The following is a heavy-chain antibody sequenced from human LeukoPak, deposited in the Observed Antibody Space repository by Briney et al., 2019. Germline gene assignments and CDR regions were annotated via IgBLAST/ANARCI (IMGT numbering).Heavy chain of an antibody. CDR1: GYTFTKYV. V-gene: IGHV1-18*01. CDR2: ISGYNGKT. CDR3: AREDLVRGLIGPDY. Sequence: ASVTVSCKASGYTFTKYVINWVRQAPGQGLEWVGWISGYNGKTKYAEKFQGRVSMTTDTSTSTAYMELRSLGSDDTAVYYCAREDLVRGLIGPDYWGQGTLVTVSS. D-gene: IGHD3-10*01. J-gene: IGHJ4*02.